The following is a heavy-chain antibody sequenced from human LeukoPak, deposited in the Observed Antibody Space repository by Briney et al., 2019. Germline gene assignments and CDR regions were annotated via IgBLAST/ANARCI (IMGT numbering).Heavy chain of an antibody. J-gene: IGHJ3*02. CDR2: IYTSGST. Sequence: SETLSLTCTVSGGSISSYYWSWIRQPAGKGLEWIGRIYTSGSTNYNPSLKSRVTMPVDTSKNQFPLKLSSVTAADTAVYYCGRDRRGSGWYAFDIWGQGTMVTVSS. D-gene: IGHD6-19*01. CDR3: GRDRRGSGWYAFDI. V-gene: IGHV4-4*07. CDR1: GGSISSYY.